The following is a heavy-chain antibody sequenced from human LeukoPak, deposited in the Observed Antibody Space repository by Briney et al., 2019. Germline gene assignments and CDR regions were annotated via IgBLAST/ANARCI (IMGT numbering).Heavy chain of an antibody. V-gene: IGHV3-23*01. D-gene: IGHD3-22*01. CDR3: AKDRDYYDSSGYYGFDY. CDR2: ISGIGVST. CDR1: GFTFRKYW. Sequence: GGSLRLSCAASGFTFRKYWLHWVRQAPGKGLEWVSTISGIGVSTYYADSVKGRFTISRDNSKNTLYLQMNSLRAEDTAVYYCAKDRDYYDSSGYYGFDYWGQGTLVTVSS. J-gene: IGHJ4*02.